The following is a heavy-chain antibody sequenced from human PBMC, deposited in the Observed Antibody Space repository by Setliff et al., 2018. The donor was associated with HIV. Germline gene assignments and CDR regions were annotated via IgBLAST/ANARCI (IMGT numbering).Heavy chain of an antibody. CDR3: VRGVQSPPHYSYYYMDV. CDR2: IIPIVTIA. V-gene: IGHV1-69*02. CDR1: GGSFTSYT. Sequence: SVKVSCKASGGSFTSYTFSWVRQAPGQGLEWMGRIIPIVTIAHYAEQFVGRVTITADKSTSTAYMELTSLRFGDTAMYYCVRGVQSPPHYSYYYMDVWGEGTMVTVSS. D-gene: IGHD3-3*01. J-gene: IGHJ6*03.